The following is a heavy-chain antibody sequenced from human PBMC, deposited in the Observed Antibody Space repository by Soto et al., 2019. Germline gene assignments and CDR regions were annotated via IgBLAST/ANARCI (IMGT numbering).Heavy chain of an antibody. CDR2: INSDGSST. J-gene: IGHJ6*03. D-gene: IGHD4-4*01. CDR3: ARPTVTNIYYYYYYMDV. Sequence: HWVRQAPGKGLVWVSRINSDGSSTSYADSVKGRFTISRDNAKNTLYLQMNSLRAEDTAVYYCARPTVTNIYYYYYYMDVWGKGTTVTVSS. V-gene: IGHV3-74*01.